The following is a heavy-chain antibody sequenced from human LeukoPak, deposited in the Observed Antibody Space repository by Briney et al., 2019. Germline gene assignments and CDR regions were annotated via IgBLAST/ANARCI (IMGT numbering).Heavy chain of an antibody. V-gene: IGHV3-30*04. CDR1: GFTFSTYA. J-gene: IGHJ4*02. Sequence: PGGSLRLSCAASGFTFSTYAIHWVRQAPGKGLEWVAVTSYDGGDKYYADSVKGRFTISRDNSKNTVSLEMNSLRAEDTAVYYCARESPVWRYFDYWGQGTLVTVSS. CDR2: TSYDGGDK. D-gene: IGHD1-14*01. CDR3: ARESPVWRYFDY.